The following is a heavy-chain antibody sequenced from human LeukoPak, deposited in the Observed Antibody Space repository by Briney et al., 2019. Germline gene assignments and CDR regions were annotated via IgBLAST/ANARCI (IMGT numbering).Heavy chain of an antibody. V-gene: IGHV4-39*07. D-gene: IGHD4-23*01. CDR3: ARVATVVTLDY. J-gene: IGHJ4*02. CDR1: GGSISSTSSY. CDR2: IYYSGST. Sequence: PSETLSLTCTISGGSISSTSSYWGWIRQPPGKGLEWIATIYYSGSTYYNPSLKSRVTISVDTSKNQFSLKLSSVTAADTAVYYCARVATVVTLDYWGQGTLATVSS.